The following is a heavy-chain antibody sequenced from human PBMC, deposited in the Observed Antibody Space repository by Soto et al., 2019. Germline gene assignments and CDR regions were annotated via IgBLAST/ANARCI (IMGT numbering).Heavy chain of an antibody. Sequence: GASVKVSCKASGYSFTSLDINWVRQTTGQGLEWMGWMQPSSGRTGYAQKFQGRVTMTRDTSIDTAYMELSSLTSDDTAFYYCARGVTAGVDYWGQGTLVTVSS. D-gene: IGHD1-26*01. J-gene: IGHJ4*02. CDR3: ARGVTAGVDY. CDR1: GYSFTSLD. CDR2: MQPSSGRT. V-gene: IGHV1-8*01.